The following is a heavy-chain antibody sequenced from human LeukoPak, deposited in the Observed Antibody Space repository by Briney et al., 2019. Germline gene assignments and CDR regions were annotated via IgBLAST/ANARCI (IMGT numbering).Heavy chain of an antibody. Sequence: SQTLSLTCTVSGGSISSSSYYWGWIRQPPGKGLEWIGSIYYSGSTYYNPSLKSRVTISVDTSKNQFSLKLSSVTAADTAVYYCASSRRDGYNGSFDYWGQGTLVTVSS. D-gene: IGHD5-24*01. V-gene: IGHV4-39*07. CDR2: IYYSGST. CDR3: ASSRRDGYNGSFDY. J-gene: IGHJ4*02. CDR1: GGSISSSSYY.